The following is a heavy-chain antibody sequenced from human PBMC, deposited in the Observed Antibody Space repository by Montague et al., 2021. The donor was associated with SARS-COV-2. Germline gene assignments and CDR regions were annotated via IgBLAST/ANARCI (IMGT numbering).Heavy chain of an antibody. CDR2: LFYSGST. J-gene: IGHJ4*02. CDR3: ARQLMYDSGSYFDY. D-gene: IGHD3-10*01. V-gene: IGHV4-59*08. Sequence: SETLSLTCTVSGGSVSISYWSWIRQSPGKGLEWLGSLFYSGSTHYNPSVKSRVIISADTSKNQVSLRLTSATAADTAVYYCARQLMYDSGSYFDYWGQGTLVTVSS. CDR1: GGSVSISY.